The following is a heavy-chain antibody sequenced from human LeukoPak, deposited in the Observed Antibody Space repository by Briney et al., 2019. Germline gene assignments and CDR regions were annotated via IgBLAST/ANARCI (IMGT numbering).Heavy chain of an antibody. CDR1: GGSISSTNW. CDR2: VSLTGET. CDR3: SRESGGFCPFGY. Sequence: SETLCLTCGVSGGSISSTNWWSWVRQPPGQGLEWIGEVSLTGETNYNPSLNGRVTMSLDGSRNQLSLTLTSVTAADTAIYYCSRESGGFCPFGYWGQGTLV. D-gene: IGHD1-26*01. V-gene: IGHV4-4*02. J-gene: IGHJ4*02.